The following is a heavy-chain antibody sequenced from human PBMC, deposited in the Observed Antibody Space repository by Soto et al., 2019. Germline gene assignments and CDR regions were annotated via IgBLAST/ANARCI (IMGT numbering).Heavy chain of an antibody. J-gene: IGHJ4*02. CDR1: VFTFSSYA. Sequence: PGGSLRLSCADSVFTFSSYAMHWVRQAPGKGLEWVAVISYDGSNKYYADSVKGRFTISRDNSKNTLYLQMNSLRPEDTALYYCARDRAFDYWGQGTLVTVSS. CDR3: ARDRAFDY. V-gene: IGHV3-30-3*01. CDR2: ISYDGSNK. D-gene: IGHD3-10*01.